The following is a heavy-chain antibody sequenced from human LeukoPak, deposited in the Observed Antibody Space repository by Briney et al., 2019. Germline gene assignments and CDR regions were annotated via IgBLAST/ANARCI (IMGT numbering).Heavy chain of an antibody. CDR1: GGSFSGYY. Sequence: SETLSLTCAVYGGSFSGYYWSWIRQPPGKGLEWIGEINRSGSTNYNPSLKSRVTISVDASKNQFSLKLSSVTAADTAVYYCARGGGLVQDHYYYYMDVWGKGTTVTVSS. D-gene: IGHD6-13*01. CDR2: INRSGST. J-gene: IGHJ6*03. V-gene: IGHV4-34*01. CDR3: ARGGGLVQDHYYYYMDV.